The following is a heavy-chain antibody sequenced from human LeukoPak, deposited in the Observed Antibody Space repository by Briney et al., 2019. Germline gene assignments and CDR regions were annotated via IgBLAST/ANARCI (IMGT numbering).Heavy chain of an antibody. CDR1: GFTFDDYA. Sequence: GRSLRLSCAASGFTFDDYAMHWVRQAPGKGLEWVSGISWNSGGIGYADSVKGRFTISRDNAKNSLYLQMNSLRAEDTALYYCAKDYDSSGYYALYFDYWGQGTLVTVSS. CDR2: ISWNSGGI. V-gene: IGHV3-9*01. CDR3: AKDYDSSGYYALYFDY. D-gene: IGHD3-22*01. J-gene: IGHJ4*02.